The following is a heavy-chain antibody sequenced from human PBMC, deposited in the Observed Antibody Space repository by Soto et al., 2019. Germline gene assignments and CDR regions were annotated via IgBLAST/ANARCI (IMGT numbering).Heavy chain of an antibody. V-gene: IGHV4-39*01. CDR2: IYSSGRS. Sequence: SETLSLTCNVSGDSITTSGYYWDWIRQPPGKGLEWIGSIYSSGRSYYNPSLSSRVTISLDTAKNQIYLKVNSVTAADTAVYYCAXGYSSSWYQDYYYGMDVWGQGTTVTDSS. CDR3: AXGYSSSWYQDYYYGMDV. J-gene: IGHJ6*02. D-gene: IGHD6-13*01. CDR1: GDSITTSGYY.